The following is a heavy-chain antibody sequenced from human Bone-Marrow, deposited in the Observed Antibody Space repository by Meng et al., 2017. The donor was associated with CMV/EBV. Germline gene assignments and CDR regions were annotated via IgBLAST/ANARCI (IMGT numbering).Heavy chain of an antibody. CDR3: ARGGKVVPAPYDY. CDR2: IYYSGST. Sequence: SETLSLTCTVSGGSISCSSYYWGWIRQPPGKGLEWIGSIYYSGSTYYNPSLKSRVTISVDTSKNQFSLNLSSVTAADTAVYYCARGGKVVPAPYDYWAQGTLVTVSS. J-gene: IGHJ4*02. V-gene: IGHV4-39*07. CDR1: GGSISCSSYY. D-gene: IGHD2-2*01.